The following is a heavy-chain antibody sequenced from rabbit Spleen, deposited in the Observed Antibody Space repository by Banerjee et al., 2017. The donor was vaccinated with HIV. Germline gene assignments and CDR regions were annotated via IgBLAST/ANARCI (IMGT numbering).Heavy chain of an antibody. CDR2: IDIGSSGFT. CDR1: GLDFSGDSY. V-gene: IGHV1S40*01. CDR3: ARDTSSSFSSYDMDH. D-gene: IGHD1-1*01. J-gene: IGHJ6*01. Sequence: SLEESGGDLVTPGASLTLTCKASGLDFSGDSYDSYMCWVRQAPGKGLEWITCIDIGSSGFTYFASWAKGRFTISKTSSTTVTLQMTSLTAADTATYFCARDTSSSFSSYDMDHWGPGTLVTV.